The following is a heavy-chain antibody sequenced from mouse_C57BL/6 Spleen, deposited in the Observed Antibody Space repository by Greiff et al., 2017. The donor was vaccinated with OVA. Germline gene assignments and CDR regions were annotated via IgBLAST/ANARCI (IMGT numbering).Heavy chain of an antibody. V-gene: IGHV5-17*01. CDR3: ARSWYFDY. Sequence: EVHLVESGGGLVKPGGSLKLSCAASGFTFSDYGMHWVRQAPEKGLEWVAYISSGSSTIYYADTVKGRFTISRDNAKNTLFLQMTSLRSEDTAMYYCARSWYFDYWGQGTTLTVSS. J-gene: IGHJ2*01. CDR2: ISSGSSTI. CDR1: GFTFSDYG.